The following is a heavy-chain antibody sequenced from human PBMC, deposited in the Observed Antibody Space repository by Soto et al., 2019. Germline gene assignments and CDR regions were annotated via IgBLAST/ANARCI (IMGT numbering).Heavy chain of an antibody. V-gene: IGHV1-24*01. CDR2: FDPEDGET. Sequence: ASVQVSCKVSGYTLTELSMHWVRQAPGKGLEWMGGFDPEDGETIYAQKFQGRVTMTEDTSTDTAYMELSSLRSEDTAVYYCATSVVMGFNFDYWGQGTLVTVSS. CDR1: GYTLTELS. J-gene: IGHJ4*02. CDR3: ATSVVMGFNFDY. D-gene: IGHD3-22*01.